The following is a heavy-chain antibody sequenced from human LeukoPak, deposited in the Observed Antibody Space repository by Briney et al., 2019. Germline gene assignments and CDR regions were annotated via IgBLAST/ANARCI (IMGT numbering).Heavy chain of an antibody. Sequence: GASVKVSCKASGYTFTDYYRHLVRQAPGQALEWMGWINPNSGDTKYPQKFQDRVTMTRDTSTTTAYMDLTRLKSEDTAVYYCARSERRLDISHYYYPMDVWGQGTTVTVSS. CDR3: ARSERRLDISHYYYPMDV. D-gene: IGHD1-1*01. CDR2: INPNSGDT. CDR1: GYTFTDYY. J-gene: IGHJ6*02. V-gene: IGHV1-2*02.